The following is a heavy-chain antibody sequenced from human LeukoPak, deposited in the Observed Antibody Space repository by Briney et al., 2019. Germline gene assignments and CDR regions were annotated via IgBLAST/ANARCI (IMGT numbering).Heavy chain of an antibody. CDR3: ATDSGATGPYYYYYYGMDV. Sequence: GASVKVSCKVSGYTLTGLSMHWVRQAPGKGLEWMGGFDPEDGETIYAQKFQGRVTMTEDTSTDTAYMELSSLRSEDTAVYYCATDSGATGPYYYYYYGMDVWGQGTTVTVSS. D-gene: IGHD1-26*01. CDR2: FDPEDGET. CDR1: GYTLTGLS. J-gene: IGHJ6*02. V-gene: IGHV1-24*01.